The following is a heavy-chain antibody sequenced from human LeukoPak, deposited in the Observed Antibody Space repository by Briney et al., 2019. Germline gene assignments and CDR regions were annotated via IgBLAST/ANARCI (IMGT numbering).Heavy chain of an antibody. CDR2: IDHTGST. CDR3: ARVYYSNSYDYWYFDL. J-gene: IGHJ2*01. CDR1: DDSITIYY. D-gene: IGHD6-13*01. V-gene: IGHV4-59*01. Sequence: SETLSLTCTVSDDSITIYYWTWIRQPPGKGLEWIGYIDHTGSTNYNPSLNSRVTISRDTSKNHFSLKLSSVTAADTAVYYCARVYYSNSYDYWYFDLWGRGTLVTVSS.